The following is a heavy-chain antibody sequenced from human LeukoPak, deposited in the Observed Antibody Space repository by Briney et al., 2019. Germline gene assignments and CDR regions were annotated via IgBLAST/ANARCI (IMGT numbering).Heavy chain of an antibody. CDR3: PRDMVRGVIFSYSGMDA. V-gene: IGHV3-33*01. CDR2: TWYDGSNK. J-gene: IGHJ6*04. D-gene: IGHD3-10*01. Sequence: PAVSLRRSSAASGFTSHSNGMHWVRPAQGKELERAAVTWYDGSNKYYADPVKGRLTISRDKSKNTLYLQKTRLTAEDTAVYYCPRDMVRGVIFSYSGMDARGKGTTVTVSS. CDR1: GFTSHSNG.